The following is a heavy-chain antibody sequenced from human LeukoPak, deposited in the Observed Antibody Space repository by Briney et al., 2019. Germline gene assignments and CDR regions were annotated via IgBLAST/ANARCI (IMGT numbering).Heavy chain of an antibody. CDR1: GYSFTSYW. CDR2: IYPGDSDT. CDR3: ARAQPSSGCSY. V-gene: IGHV5-51*01. J-gene: IGHJ4*02. D-gene: IGHD6-19*01. Sequence: GEALKISCKGSGYSFTSYWIGWVRQMPGKGMEWMGIIYPGDSDTRYSPSFQCQVTISADKSISTAYLQWSSLKASDTAMYYCARAQPSSGCSYWGQGTLVTVSS.